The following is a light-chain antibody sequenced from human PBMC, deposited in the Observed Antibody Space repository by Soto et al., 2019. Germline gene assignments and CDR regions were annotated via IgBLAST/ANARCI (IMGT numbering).Light chain of an antibody. Sequence: QSVLTQPASVSGSPGQSITISCTGSSSDVGGYNYVSWYQQHPGKAPKLIIYDVSHRPSGISNRFPGSKSGNTASLTISGLQSEDEADYYCNSYSSSSAPVFGGGTQLTVL. CDR2: DVS. J-gene: IGLJ3*02. CDR3: NSYSSSSAPV. V-gene: IGLV2-14*01. CDR1: SSDVGGYNY.